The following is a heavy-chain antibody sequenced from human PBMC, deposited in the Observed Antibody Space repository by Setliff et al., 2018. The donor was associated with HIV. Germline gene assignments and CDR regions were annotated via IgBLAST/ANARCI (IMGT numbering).Heavy chain of an antibody. D-gene: IGHD2-8*02. V-gene: IGHV4-4*09. CDR2: IYTSRTT. J-gene: IGHJ4*02. Sequence: LALTCFVSGVSIGGHFWGWIRQPPGKGLEWIGYIYTSRTTEYNPSLDRQVTISVDTSRDQFSLNLRSVIAADTALYFCARLIHTGLLYFDYWGLGMLVTVSS. CDR3: ARLIHTGLLYFDY. CDR1: GVSIGGHF.